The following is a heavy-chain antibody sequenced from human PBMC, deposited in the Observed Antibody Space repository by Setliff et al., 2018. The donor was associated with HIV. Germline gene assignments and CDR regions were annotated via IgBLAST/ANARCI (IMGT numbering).Heavy chain of an antibody. Sequence: KPSETLSLTCTVSGASISGGGYYWNWIRQRPGKGLEWIGSIYSSGNTYNNPSLKRRVTMSLDTSKSHFFLKVNSLTAADTAVYYCARGPFNLAATGTGYFQQWGQGTLVTVSS. D-gene: IGHD6-13*01. V-gene: IGHV4-31*03. CDR2: IYSSGNT. J-gene: IGHJ1*01. CDR1: GASISGGGYY. CDR3: ARGPFNLAATGTGYFQQ.